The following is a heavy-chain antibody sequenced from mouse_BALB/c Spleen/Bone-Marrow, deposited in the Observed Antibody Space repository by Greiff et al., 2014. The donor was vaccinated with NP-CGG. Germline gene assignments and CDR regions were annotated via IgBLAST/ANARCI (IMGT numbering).Heavy chain of an antibody. J-gene: IGHJ3*01. D-gene: IGHD2-3*01. CDR2: IYPGNVNT. CDR1: GYTFTGYY. Sequence: VQGVESGPELVKPGASVRISCKASGYTFTGYYIHWVKQRPGQGLEWIGWIYPGNVNTKYNEKFKGKATLTADKSSSTAYMQLSSLTSEDSAVYFCARGVTTGGFAYWGQGTLVTVSA. CDR3: ARGVTTGGFAY. V-gene: IGHV1S56*01.